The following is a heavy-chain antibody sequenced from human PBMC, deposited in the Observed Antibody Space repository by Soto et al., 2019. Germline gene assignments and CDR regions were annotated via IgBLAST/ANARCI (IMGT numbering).Heavy chain of an antibody. D-gene: IGHD3-22*01. CDR3: TRLIYDSRLNYFYFDF. Sequence: SETLSLTCVVSGGSISGRNWWSWVRQAPGKGLEWIGEVFHSGDTTYSPSLRSRVSISVDKSKNQFSLNLNSVTAADMAVYYCTRLIYDSRLNYFYFDFWGQGALVTVSS. J-gene: IGHJ4*02. CDR1: GGSISGRNW. V-gene: IGHV4-4*02. CDR2: VFHSGDT.